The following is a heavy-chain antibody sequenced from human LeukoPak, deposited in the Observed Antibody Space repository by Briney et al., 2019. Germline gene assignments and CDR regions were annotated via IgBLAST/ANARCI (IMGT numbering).Heavy chain of an antibody. D-gene: IGHD3-10*01. CDR3: ARVDYYGSGSYERSIDY. CDR2: IIPILGIA. V-gene: IGHV1-69*04. Sequence: SVKVSCKASGGTFSSYAISWVRQAPGQGLEWMGRIIPILGIANYAQKFQGRVTITADKSTSTAYMELSSLRSEDTAVYYCARVDYYGSGSYERSIDYWGQGTLVTVSS. CDR1: GGTFSSYA. J-gene: IGHJ4*02.